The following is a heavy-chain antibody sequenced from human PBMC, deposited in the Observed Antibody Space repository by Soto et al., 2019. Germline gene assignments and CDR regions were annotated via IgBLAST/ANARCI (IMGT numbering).Heavy chain of an antibody. CDR1: GYTFTRYG. Sequence: QGQLVKSGAEVKKPGASVKVSCKASGYTFTRYGISWVRQAPGQGLKGMEWISGYNGDTNYAQNLQGRVTMTIDTSTSTAYMELRSLTSDDTAVYYCAKNGQPPYYYYGMDVWGQGTTVTVSS. J-gene: IGHJ6*02. D-gene: IGHD2-8*01. CDR3: AKNGQPPYYYYGMDV. CDR2: ISGYNGDT. V-gene: IGHV1-18*01.